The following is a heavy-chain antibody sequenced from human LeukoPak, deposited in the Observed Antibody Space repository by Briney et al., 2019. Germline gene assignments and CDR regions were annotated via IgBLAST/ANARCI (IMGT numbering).Heavy chain of an antibody. D-gene: IGHD3-9*01. V-gene: IGHV3-48*03. J-gene: IGHJ4*02. CDR3: ARVLRYFDWSAFDY. Sequence: GGSLRLSCAASGFTFSSYEMNWVRQAPGKGLERVSYISSSGSTIYYADSVKGRFTISRDNAKNSLYLQMNSLRAEDTAVYYCARVLRYFDWSAFDYWGQGTLVTVSS. CDR2: ISSSGSTI. CDR1: GFTFSSYE.